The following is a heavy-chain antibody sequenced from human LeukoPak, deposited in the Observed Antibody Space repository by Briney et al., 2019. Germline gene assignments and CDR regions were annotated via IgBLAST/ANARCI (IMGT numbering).Heavy chain of an antibody. J-gene: IGHJ4*02. V-gene: IGHV4-30-4*01. Sequence: SETLSLTCTVSGGSISSGDYYWSWIRQPPGTGLEWIGYIYFSGSTYYNPSLKSRVTISVETSKNQFSLKLSSVTAADTAVYYCARGPNYVWGSYQYFDYWGQGTLVTVAS. D-gene: IGHD3-16*02. CDR3: ARGPNYVWGSYQYFDY. CDR1: GGSISSGDYY. CDR2: IYFSGST.